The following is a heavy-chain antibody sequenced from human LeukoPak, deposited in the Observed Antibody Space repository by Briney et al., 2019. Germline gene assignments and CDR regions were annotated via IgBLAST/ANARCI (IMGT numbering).Heavy chain of an antibody. V-gene: IGHV3-30*02. CDR1: GFTFSSYE. J-gene: IGHJ4*02. D-gene: IGHD3-10*01. CDR2: IRYDGSNK. CDR3: AKDFYYGSGSLDY. Sequence: GGSLRLSCAASGFTFSSYEMNWVRQAPGKGLEWVAFIRYDGSNKYYADSVKGRFTISRDNSKNTLYLQMNSLRAEDTAVYYCAKDFYYGSGSLDYWGQGTLVTVSS.